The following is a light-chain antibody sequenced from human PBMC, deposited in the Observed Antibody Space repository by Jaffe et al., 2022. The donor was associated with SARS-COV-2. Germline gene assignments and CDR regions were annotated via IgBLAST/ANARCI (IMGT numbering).Light chain of an antibody. CDR1: TIRDNY. CDR2: NDN. CDR3: AAWDDSLNGPV. J-gene: IGLJ3*02. Sequence: QSVLTQPPSASGTPGQGVTISCSGTTIRDNYVNWFQQVPGTAPKLLIYNDNRRPSGVPDRFSGSRSGTSASLAINGLQSEDEADYYCAAWDDSLNGPVFGGGTNLTVL. V-gene: IGLV1-44*01.